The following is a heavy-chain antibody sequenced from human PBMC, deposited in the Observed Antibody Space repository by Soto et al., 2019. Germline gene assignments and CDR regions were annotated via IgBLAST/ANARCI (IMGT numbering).Heavy chain of an antibody. CDR3: ARLNILRFIPFDS. J-gene: IGHJ4*02. CDR2: IDHGGST. V-gene: IGHV4-34*01. D-gene: IGHD3-3*01. CDR1: SGSVRGFY. Sequence: SETLSLTCAVSSGSVRGFYWSWIRRPPGKGLEWIGEIDHGGSTNYNPSLKSRVTISVDTSKNQFSLSLSSVTAADTAVYYCARLNILRFIPFDSWGQGTLVTVSS.